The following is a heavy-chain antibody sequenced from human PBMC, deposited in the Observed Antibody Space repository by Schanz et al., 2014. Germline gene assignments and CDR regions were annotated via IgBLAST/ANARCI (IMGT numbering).Heavy chain of an antibody. CDR2: ISYGTSYI. CDR1: GFNFSSYS. Sequence: EVKMVESGGGLVKPGGSLRLSCAASGFNFSSYSLNWVRQAPGKGLEWVSSISYGTSYIYYAESVKGRFTISRDNSKNTLYLQMNSLRVEDTAVYYCAKTLFPGGTQTFGNWGRGTLVTVSS. V-gene: IGHV3-21*04. J-gene: IGHJ4*02. D-gene: IGHD2-8*02. CDR3: AKTLFPGGTQTFGN.